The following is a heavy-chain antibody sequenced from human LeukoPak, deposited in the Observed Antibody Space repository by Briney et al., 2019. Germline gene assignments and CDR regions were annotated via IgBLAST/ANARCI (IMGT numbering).Heavy chain of an antibody. D-gene: IGHD6-13*01. J-gene: IGHJ4*02. Sequence: GGSLRLSCAASGLTFSDYSMAWVRPAPGKGLFWVSGISAGGGSTYYADSVKGRFTISRDNSRNMLYLLMNSLRAEDTAVYYCAKDAAGPEYWGQGTLVTVSS. V-gene: IGHV3-23*01. CDR3: AKDAAGPEY. CDR1: GLTFSDYS. CDR2: ISAGGGST.